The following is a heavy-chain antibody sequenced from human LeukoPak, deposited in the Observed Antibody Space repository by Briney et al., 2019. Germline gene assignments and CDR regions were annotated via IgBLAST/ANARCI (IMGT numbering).Heavy chain of an antibody. D-gene: IGHD1-14*01. V-gene: IGHV3-30*02. Sequence: GGSLRLSCAASGFTFSNDWMCWVRQAPGKGLEWVTFIRYDGSTKSYADSVKGRFTIARDNSKNTLYLQMNSLRAEDTAVYFCAKDYNNGFDYWGQGALVTVSS. CDR2: IRYDGSTK. CDR1: GFTFSNDW. J-gene: IGHJ4*02. CDR3: AKDYNNGFDY.